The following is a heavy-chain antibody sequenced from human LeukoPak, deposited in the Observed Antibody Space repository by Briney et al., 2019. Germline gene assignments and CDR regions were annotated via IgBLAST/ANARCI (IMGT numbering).Heavy chain of an antibody. V-gene: IGHV1-2*02. CDR2: ISPNSGGT. CDR3: ARKRVYSSSLEFDY. D-gene: IGHD6-6*01. CDR1: GYTFTGYY. J-gene: IGHJ4*02. Sequence: ASVKVSCKASGYTFTGYYMHWVRQAPGQGLEWMGWISPNSGGTNYAQKFQGRVTMTRDTSISTAYMELSRLRSDDTAVYYCARKRVYSSSLEFDYWGQGTLVTVSS.